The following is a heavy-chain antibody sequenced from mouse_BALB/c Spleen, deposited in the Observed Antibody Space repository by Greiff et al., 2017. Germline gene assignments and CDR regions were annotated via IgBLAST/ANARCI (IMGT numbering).Heavy chain of an antibody. J-gene: IGHJ4*01. CDR2: ISSGGGST. CDR3: ARPGVYYAMDY. V-gene: IGHV5-12-1*01. Sequence: EVMLVESGGGLVKPGGSLKLSCAASGFAFSSYDMSWVHQTPEKRLEWVAYISSGGGSTYYPDTVKGRFTISRDNAKNTLYLQMSSLKSEDTAMYYCARPGVYYAMDYWGQGTSVTVSS. CDR1: GFAFSSYD.